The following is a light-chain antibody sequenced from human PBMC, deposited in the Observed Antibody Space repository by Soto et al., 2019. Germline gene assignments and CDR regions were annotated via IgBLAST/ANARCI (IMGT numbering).Light chain of an antibody. Sequence: EIVMTQSPATLSVSPGERVTLSCRASQSVSSNLVWYHQKPGQAPRLLIYDASTRATGIPARYSGSGSVTEFNFTISSLQSEDFAVYFCQQYNKWPRTFGQGTKVDIK. CDR3: QQYNKWPRT. CDR1: QSVSSN. CDR2: DAS. V-gene: IGKV3-15*01. J-gene: IGKJ1*01.